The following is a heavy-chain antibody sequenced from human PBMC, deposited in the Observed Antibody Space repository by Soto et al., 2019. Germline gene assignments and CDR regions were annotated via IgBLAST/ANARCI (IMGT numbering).Heavy chain of an antibody. Sequence: QVQLVQSEAEVKKPGASVKVSCKASGYTFTNYGVSWVRQAPGQGLEWMGWISAYNGNTDYAQKLQARVTMTADTSTNTANVELRSLRSDDTAVYYCARVGAYCTGSSCFDSWGQGTLVTVSS. J-gene: IGHJ4*02. V-gene: IGHV1-18*01. D-gene: IGHD2-8*02. CDR3: ARVGAYCTGSSCFDS. CDR1: GYTFTNYG. CDR2: ISAYNGNT.